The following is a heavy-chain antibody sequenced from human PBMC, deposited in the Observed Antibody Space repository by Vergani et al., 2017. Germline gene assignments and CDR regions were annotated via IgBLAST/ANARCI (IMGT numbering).Heavy chain of an antibody. CDR1: GGSLSGYF. CDR3: ASRRPRLNLGSKSNAGIFDS. CDR2: ITAIGSA. D-gene: IGHD3-10*01. Sequence: QVHLQQRGAGVLKPSETLSLTCGVIGGSLSGYFWSWIRQSPGRGLEWIGEITAIGSAKYSPSATSRVTISVDTSRGEFTLTVTSVTAADTGLYFCASRRPRLNLGSKSNAGIFDSWGQGNLVTVSS. J-gene: IGHJ4*02. V-gene: IGHV4-34*02.